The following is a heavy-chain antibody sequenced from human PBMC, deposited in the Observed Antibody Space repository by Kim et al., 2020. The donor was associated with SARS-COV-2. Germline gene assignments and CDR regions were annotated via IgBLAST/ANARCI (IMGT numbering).Heavy chain of an antibody. CDR2: INPNSGGT. CDR3: ARAGSGWYRGEYYFDY. J-gene: IGHJ4*02. CDR1: GYTFTGYY. V-gene: IGHV1-2*02. Sequence: ASVKVSCKASGYTFTGYYMHWVRQAPGQGLEWMGWINPNSGGTNYAQKFQGRVTMTRDTSISTAYMELSRLRSDDTAVYYCARAGSGWYRGEYYFDYWGQGTLVTVSS. D-gene: IGHD6-19*01.